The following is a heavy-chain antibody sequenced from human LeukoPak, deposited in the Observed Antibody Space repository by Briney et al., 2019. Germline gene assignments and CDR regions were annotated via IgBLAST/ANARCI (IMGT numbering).Heavy chain of an antibody. CDR3: AKGLGVDNWFDP. CDR1: GFTFSSYP. V-gene: IGHV3-23*01. CDR2: ISASGGST. Sequence: PGGSLRLSCAASGFTFSSYPMSWVRQTPGKGLEWVSGISASGGSTYYADSVKGRFTISRDSSKNTLYLQMNSLRDEDTAVYYCAKGLGVDNWFDPWGQGTLVTVSS. J-gene: IGHJ5*02.